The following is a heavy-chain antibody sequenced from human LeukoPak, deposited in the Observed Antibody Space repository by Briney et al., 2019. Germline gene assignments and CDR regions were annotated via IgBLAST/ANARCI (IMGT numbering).Heavy chain of an antibody. V-gene: IGHV4-31*03. D-gene: IGHD4-17*01. Sequence: SQTLSLTCTVSGGSISSGGYYWSWLRQHPGKGLEWIGYIYYSGSTYYNPSLKSRVTISVDTSKNQFSLKLSSVTAADTAVYYCAREGHDYGDYYDYWGQGTLVTVSS. CDR2: IYYSGST. J-gene: IGHJ4*02. CDR3: AREGHDYGDYYDY. CDR1: GGSISSGGYY.